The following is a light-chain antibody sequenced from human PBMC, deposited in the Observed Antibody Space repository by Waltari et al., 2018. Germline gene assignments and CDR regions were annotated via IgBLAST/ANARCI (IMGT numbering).Light chain of an antibody. V-gene: IGLV8-61*01. J-gene: IGLJ3*02. CDR2: KGS. CDR1: SSSVSTISS. Sequence: QTVVTQEPSLSVSPGGPVTLPCALTSSSVSTISSAHWYQQTPGQPPRTLVYKGSSRSSGVPDRFSGSILENKAALTITGAQADDESNYYCALYMGSSIWVFGGGTKLTVL. CDR3: ALYMGSSIWV.